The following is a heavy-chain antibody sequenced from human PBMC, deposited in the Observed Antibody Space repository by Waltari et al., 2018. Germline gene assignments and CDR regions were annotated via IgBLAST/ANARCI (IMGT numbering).Heavy chain of an antibody. CDR2: ISSSSSYI. V-gene: IGHV3-21*01. Sequence: VQLVESGGGLVKPGGSLRLSCAASGFTFSSYSMNWVRQAPGKGLEWVSYISSSSSYIYYADSVKGRFTISRDNAKNSLYLQMNSLRAEDTAVYYCARDQRTTAESPIVVVPAAIGWYFDLWGRGTLVTVSS. D-gene: IGHD2-2*01. CDR3: ARDQRTTAESPIVVVPAAIGWYFDL. CDR1: GFTFSSYS. J-gene: IGHJ2*01.